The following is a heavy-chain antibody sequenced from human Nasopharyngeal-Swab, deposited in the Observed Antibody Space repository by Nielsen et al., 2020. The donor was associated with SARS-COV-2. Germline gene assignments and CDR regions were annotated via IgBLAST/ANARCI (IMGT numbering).Heavy chain of an antibody. CDR3: ARRAARDGYNYEVDP. CDR2: IYPGNSDT. V-gene: IGHV5-51*01. J-gene: IGHJ5*02. Sequence: GGSLRLSCTGFGYSFANYWIGWVRQMPGKGLEWMGSIYPGNSDTRYSPAFHGRVTMSADKSINTAYLQWTGLRASDTAVYFCARRAARDGYNYEVDPWGQGTLVTVSS. D-gene: IGHD5-24*01. CDR1: GYSFANYW.